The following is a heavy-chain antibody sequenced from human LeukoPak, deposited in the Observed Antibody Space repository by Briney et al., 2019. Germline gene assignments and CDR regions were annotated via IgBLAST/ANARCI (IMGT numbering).Heavy chain of an antibody. CDR3: ARDVTVAAAGTIGALDI. J-gene: IGHJ3*02. V-gene: IGHV1-46*01. D-gene: IGHD6-13*01. Sequence: ASVKVSSEPSGYSFTGYYMQWVRQAPGQGVEWMGIINPSGGSTSYAQKFQGRVTMTRDTSTSTVYMELISLRSEDTAVYYCARDVTVAAAGTIGALDIWGQGTMVTVSS. CDR1: GYSFTGYY. CDR2: INPSGGST.